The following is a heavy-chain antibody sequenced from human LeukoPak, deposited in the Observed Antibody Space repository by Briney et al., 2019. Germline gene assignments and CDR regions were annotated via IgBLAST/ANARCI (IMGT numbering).Heavy chain of an antibody. J-gene: IGHJ4*02. CDR3: ARENYYGSGSYID. CDR2: ISYDGSNK. D-gene: IGHD3-10*01. CDR1: GFTFSSYA. Sequence: GGSLRLSCAASGFTFSSYAMHWVRQAPGKGLEWVAVISYDGSNKYYADSVKGRFTISRDNSKDTVYLQMNSLRAEDTAVYYCARENYYGSGSYIDWGQGTLVTVSS. V-gene: IGHV3-30*14.